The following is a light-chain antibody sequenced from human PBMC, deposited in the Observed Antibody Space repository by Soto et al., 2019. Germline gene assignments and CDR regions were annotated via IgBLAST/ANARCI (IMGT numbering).Light chain of an antibody. Sequence: ETVMTQSPATLSVSPGGRATLSCRASQSISDTLAWYQQKPGQAPRLLIHGASTRATGFPARFSGSGSGTDLTLTISSLQSEDFAVYYCQQYNNWPWTFGQGTKVDI. V-gene: IGKV3-15*01. CDR3: QQYNNWPWT. CDR1: QSISDT. J-gene: IGKJ1*01. CDR2: GAS.